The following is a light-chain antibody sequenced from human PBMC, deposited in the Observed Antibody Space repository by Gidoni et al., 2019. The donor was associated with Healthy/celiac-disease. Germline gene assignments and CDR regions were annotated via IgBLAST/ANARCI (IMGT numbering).Light chain of an antibody. CDR1: SSDVGGYNY. J-gene: IGLJ3*02. CDR3: CSYAGSYTWV. V-gene: IGLV2-11*01. CDR2: DVS. Sequence: QSALTRPRSLSGAPGQPVTISCTGTSSDVGGYNYVSWYQQHPGKAPKLMIYDVSKRPSGVPDRFSGSKSGNTASLTISGLQAEDEADYYCCSYAGSYTWVFGGGTKLTVL.